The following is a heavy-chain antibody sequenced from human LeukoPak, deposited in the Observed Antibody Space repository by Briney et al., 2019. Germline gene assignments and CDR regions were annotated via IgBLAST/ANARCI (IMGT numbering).Heavy chain of an antibody. V-gene: IGHV5-51*01. J-gene: IGHJ3*02. CDR3: ARKRTFDI. Sequence: GESLKISCEASGYSFTNYWIGWVRQMPGKGLERMGIIYPADSDTRYSPSFQGQVTISADKSISTAYLQWSSLKASDTAMYYCARKRTFDIWGQGTLVTVSS. CDR1: GYSFTNYW. D-gene: IGHD5-24*01. CDR2: IYPADSDT.